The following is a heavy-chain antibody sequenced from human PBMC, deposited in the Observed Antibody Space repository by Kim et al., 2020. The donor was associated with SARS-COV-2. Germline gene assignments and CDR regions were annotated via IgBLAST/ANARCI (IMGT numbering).Heavy chain of an antibody. J-gene: IGHJ4*01. CDR2: ISASSSYI. Sequence: GGSLRLSCAASGFTFSTFSMNWVRQAPGKGLEWVSSISASSSYIYYADSVKGRFTISRDNAQNSLYLQMNSLRAEDTAVYYCAGAPLRIVGAKYYFDYWG. V-gene: IGHV3-21*01. CDR1: GFTFSTFS. CDR3: AGAPLRIVGAKYYFDY. D-gene: IGHD1-26*01.